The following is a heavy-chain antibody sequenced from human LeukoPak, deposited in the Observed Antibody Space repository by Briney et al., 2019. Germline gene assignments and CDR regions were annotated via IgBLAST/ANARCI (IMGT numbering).Heavy chain of an antibody. V-gene: IGHV4-59*12. Sequence: PSETLSLTCTVSGGSISSYYWSWIRQPPGKGLEWIGYIYYSGSTNYNPSLKSRVTISVDTSKNQFSLKLSSVTAADTAVYYCARRPNFDYWGQGTLVTVSS. CDR2: IYYSGST. J-gene: IGHJ4*02. CDR3: ARRPNFDY. CDR1: GGSISSYY.